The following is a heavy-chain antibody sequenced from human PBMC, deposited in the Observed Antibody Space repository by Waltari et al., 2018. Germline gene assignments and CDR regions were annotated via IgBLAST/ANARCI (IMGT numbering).Heavy chain of an antibody. CDR1: GFTFSNYY. V-gene: IGHV3-48*02. CDR3: ARAGGCDY. Sequence: EVQLVESGGDLVQPGGSLRLSCAASGFTFSNYYMNWVRQAPGKGLEWLANIRGGGGMISYADSVKGRFTISRDNAKNSLYLQMESLRDEDTAVYYCARAGGCDYWGQGTLVTVSS. CDR2: IRGGGGMI. J-gene: IGHJ4*02. D-gene: IGHD3-10*01.